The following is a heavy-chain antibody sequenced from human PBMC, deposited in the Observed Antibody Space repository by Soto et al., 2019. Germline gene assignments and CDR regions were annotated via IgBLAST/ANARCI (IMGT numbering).Heavy chain of an antibody. J-gene: IGHJ4*02. CDR2: LYYGRSA. Sequence: QVQLQESGPGLVKPSETLSLTCAVSGDSISSYYCMWLRQPPGKGLESIGYLYYGRSANYNPSLESRVTVSVDTSTNQCSLTLSSMTAADTAVYYCALRSMAVVPEYWGQGTLVTVSS. CDR1: GDSISSYY. V-gene: IGHV4-59*01. CDR3: ALRSMAVVPEY. D-gene: IGHD3-22*01.